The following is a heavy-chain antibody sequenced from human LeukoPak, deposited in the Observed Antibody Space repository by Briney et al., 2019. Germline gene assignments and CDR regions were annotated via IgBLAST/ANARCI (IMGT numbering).Heavy chain of an antibody. CDR1: GYTFGNSG. D-gene: IGHD2-8*01. J-gene: IGHJ5*02. V-gene: IGHV1-3*01. CDR3: AREERADIVLMVYATDSNWFDP. Sequence: ASVKVSCTASGYTFGNSGISWVRQAPGQRLEWMGWINAGNGNTKYSQKFQGRVTITRDTSASTAYMELSSLRSEDTAVYYCAREERADIVLMVYATDSNWFDPWGQGTLVTVSS. CDR2: INAGNGNT.